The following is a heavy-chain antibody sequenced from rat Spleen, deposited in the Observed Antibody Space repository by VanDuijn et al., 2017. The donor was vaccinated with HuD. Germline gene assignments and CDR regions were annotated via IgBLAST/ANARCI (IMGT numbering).Heavy chain of an antibody. Sequence: EVQLVESGGGLVQPGRSMKLSCAASGFTFSNFGMHWIRQAPTKGLEWVASISVSGGSTYYRDSVKGRFTLSRDNAKSSLYLQMDSLRSEDTATYYCARSEGTHYYLPFADWGQGTLVTVSS. CDR2: ISVSGGST. CDR3: ARSEGTHYYLPFAD. D-gene: IGHD1-6*01. J-gene: IGHJ3*01. CDR1: GFTFSNFG. V-gene: IGHV5-19*01.